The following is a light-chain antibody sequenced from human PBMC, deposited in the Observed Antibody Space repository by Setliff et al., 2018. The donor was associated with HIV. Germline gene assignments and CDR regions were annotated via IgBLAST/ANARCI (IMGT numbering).Light chain of an antibody. CDR3: SSYSSSRPRV. V-gene: IGLV2-14*01. CDR1: SSDVGGHNS. J-gene: IGLJ1*01. Sequence: QSVLAQPASVSGSLGQSITISCTGTSSDVGGHNSVSWYQQHPGKAPKLMISEVSNRPSRVSNRFSGSKSGNTASLTIAGLQPEDEADYYCSSYSSSRPRVFGTGTKVTVL. CDR2: EVS.